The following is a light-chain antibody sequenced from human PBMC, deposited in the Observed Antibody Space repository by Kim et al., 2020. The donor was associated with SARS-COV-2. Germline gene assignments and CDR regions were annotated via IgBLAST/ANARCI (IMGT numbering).Light chain of an antibody. V-gene: IGKV3-20*01. CDR2: GAS. Sequence: PGERATPSCRASQSVSSNYLAWYQQKPDQAPRLIIYGASNRATGIPDRFSGSGSGTDFTLSISRLEPEDFAVYYCQQYGRAPGLTFGGGTKVDIK. CDR1: QSVSSNY. CDR3: QQYGRAPGLT. J-gene: IGKJ4*01.